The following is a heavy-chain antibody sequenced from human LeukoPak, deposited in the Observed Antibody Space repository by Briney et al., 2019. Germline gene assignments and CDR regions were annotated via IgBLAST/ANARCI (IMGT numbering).Heavy chain of an antibody. J-gene: IGHJ4*02. CDR3: ARESSEAFDY. V-gene: IGHV3-30-3*01. CDR2: ISYDGSNK. Sequence: GGSLRLSCAASGFTFSSYAMHWVRQAPGKGLEWVAVISYDGSNKYYADSVKGRFTISRDNSKNTLYLQMNSLRVEDTAIYYCARESSEAFDYWGQGTLVTVSS. CDR1: GFTFSSYA.